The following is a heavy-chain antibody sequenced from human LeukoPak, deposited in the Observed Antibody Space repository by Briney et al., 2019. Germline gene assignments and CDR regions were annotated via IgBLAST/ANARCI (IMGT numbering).Heavy chain of an antibody. D-gene: IGHD1-26*01. CDR2: IYHSGST. CDR3: ARGFRGASFDD. CDR1: GGAMSSYY. J-gene: IGHJ5*02. V-gene: IGHV4-59*01. Sequence: SETLSLTCSVSGGAMSSYYWSWIRQSPGKGLEWIGYIYHSGSTDYNSSLKSRVTISEDTSKKQFYLKVSSVTAADTAVYYCARGFRGASFDDWGQGTLVTVSS.